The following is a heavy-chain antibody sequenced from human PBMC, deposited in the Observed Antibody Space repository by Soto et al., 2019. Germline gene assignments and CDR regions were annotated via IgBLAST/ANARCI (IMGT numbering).Heavy chain of an antibody. CDR3: ARDPSDYAPSNWFDP. D-gene: IGHD4-17*01. J-gene: IGHJ5*02. Sequence: SETLSLTCTVSGGSITNYYWTWIRQPPGRGLEWIGYIYYNGITNYNPSLKSRVTISVDTSENQFSLKLTSVTAADTAVYYCARDPSDYAPSNWFDPWGQGTLVTVSS. CDR2: IYYNGIT. CDR1: GGSITNYY. V-gene: IGHV4-59*01.